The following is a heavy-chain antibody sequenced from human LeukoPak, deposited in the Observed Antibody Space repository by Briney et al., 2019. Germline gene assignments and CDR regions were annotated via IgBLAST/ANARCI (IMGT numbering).Heavy chain of an antibody. CDR1: GFTVSSNY. V-gene: IGHV3-66*01. D-gene: IGHD3-10*01. CDR3: AREITMVRGVLDY. Sequence: GGSLRLSCAASGFTVSSNYMSWVRQAPRKGLEWVSVIYSGGSTYYADSVKGRFTISRDNSKNTLYLQMNSLRAEDTAVYYCAREITMVRGVLDYWGQGTLVTVSS. J-gene: IGHJ4*02. CDR2: IYSGGST.